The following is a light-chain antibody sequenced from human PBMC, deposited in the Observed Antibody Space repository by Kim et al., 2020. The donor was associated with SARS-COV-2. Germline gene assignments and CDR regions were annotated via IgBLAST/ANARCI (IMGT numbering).Light chain of an antibody. CDR2: ELN. Sequence: GQSVAISCTGTIIYVGGYNYVSWYQQYPGKAPKLIIYELNKRPSGVPDRFSGSKSGNTASLTVSGLQAEDEADYYCSSYAGTNNVLFGGGTQLTVL. J-gene: IGLJ2*01. V-gene: IGLV2-8*01. CDR1: IIYVGGYNY. CDR3: SSYAGTNNVL.